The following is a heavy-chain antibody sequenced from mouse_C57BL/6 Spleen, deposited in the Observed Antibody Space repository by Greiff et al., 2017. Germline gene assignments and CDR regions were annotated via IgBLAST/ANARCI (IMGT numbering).Heavy chain of an antibody. D-gene: IGHD6-1*01. CDR2: IYPGDGDT. CDR1: GYAFSSSW. Sequence: VMLVESGPELVKPGAAVKISCKASGYAFSSSWMNWVKQRPGKGLEWIGRIYPGDGDTNYNGKFKGKATLTADKSSSTAYMQLSSLTSEDSAVYFCAREPVYYFDYWGQGTTLTVSS. J-gene: IGHJ2*01. CDR3: AREPVYYFDY. V-gene: IGHV1-82*01.